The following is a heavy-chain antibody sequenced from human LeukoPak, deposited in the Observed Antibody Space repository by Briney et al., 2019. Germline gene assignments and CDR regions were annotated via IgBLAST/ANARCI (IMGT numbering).Heavy chain of an antibody. CDR3: AGRLEWLSSIDY. D-gene: IGHD3-3*01. Sequence: SETLSLTCTVSGGSMSPYHWGWIRQPPGKGLEWTGYIYYSGSTNYNPSLKSRVTISVDTSKNQFSLKLSSVTAADTAVYYCAGRLEWLSSIDYWGQGTLVTVSS. CDR2: IYYSGST. J-gene: IGHJ4*02. CDR1: GGSMSPYH. V-gene: IGHV4-59*08.